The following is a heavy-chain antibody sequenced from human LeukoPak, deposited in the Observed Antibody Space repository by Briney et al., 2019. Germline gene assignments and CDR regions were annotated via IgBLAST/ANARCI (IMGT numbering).Heavy chain of an antibody. CDR2: IRYDGSNK. D-gene: IGHD3-16*01. CDR3: AKVRAPLWGKDY. J-gene: IGHJ4*02. CDR1: GFTFSSYG. V-gene: IGHV3-30*02. Sequence: PGGSLRLSCAASGFTFSSYGMHWVRQAPGKGLEWVAFIRYDGSNKYYADSVKGRFTISRDNSKNTLYLLMNSLRAEDTAVYYCAKVRAPLWGKDYWGQGTLVTVSS.